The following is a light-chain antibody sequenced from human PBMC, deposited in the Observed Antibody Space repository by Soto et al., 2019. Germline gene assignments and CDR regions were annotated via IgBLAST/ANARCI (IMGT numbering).Light chain of an antibody. CDR1: RTIDNY. CDR2: ATS. CDR3: QKSYNTPIN. Sequence: DIQMTKSPSSLSASLVYIFTITCLASRTIDNYLNWYQPKPGRAPELLVYATSSLQGGVPSRFTGGGSGTHFTLTISGLQPEDFATYFCQKSYNTPINCGQGKRRAIK. V-gene: IGKV1-39*01. J-gene: IGKJ5*01.